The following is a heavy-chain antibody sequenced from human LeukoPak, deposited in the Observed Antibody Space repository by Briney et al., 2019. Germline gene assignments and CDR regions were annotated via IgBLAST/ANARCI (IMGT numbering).Heavy chain of an antibody. Sequence: GGSLRLSCVVSGFNFSNYWMSWVRQAPGKGLEWVANIDQEGGEQNYVDSVKGRFSISRDNAKTSVYLQMNSLKVEGTAFYYCARSKAGGYWGQGTLVTVSS. CDR1: GFNFSNYW. D-gene: IGHD3-10*01. CDR2: IDQEGGEQ. V-gene: IGHV3-7*01. CDR3: ARSKAGGY. J-gene: IGHJ4*02.